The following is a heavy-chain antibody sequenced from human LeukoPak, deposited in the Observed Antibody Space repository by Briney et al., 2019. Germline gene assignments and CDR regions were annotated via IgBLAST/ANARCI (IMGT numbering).Heavy chain of an antibody. J-gene: IGHJ4*02. D-gene: IGHD6-13*01. CDR1: GGSISSSSSYY. Sequence: PSETLSLTCTVSGGSISSSSSYYWAWIRQPPGKGLEWIGTMSNSGSTYYNPSLKSRVTISGDTSKNQFSLKLSSVTAADTAVFYCARRSQTTAGRGNDYWGQGTLVTVSS. V-gene: IGHV4-39*01. CDR2: MSNSGST. CDR3: ARRSQTTAGRGNDY.